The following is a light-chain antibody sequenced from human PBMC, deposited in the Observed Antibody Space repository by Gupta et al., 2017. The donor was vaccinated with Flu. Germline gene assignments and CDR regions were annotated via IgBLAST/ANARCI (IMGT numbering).Light chain of an antibody. CDR3: RGWNSSIGG. Sequence: SYELTQPPSVSVSPGQTASITCSGDKLGDKYACWYQQKPGQSPVLVSYKDSKRPSGIPELFYGANSGKTVHTNMRGTEAVEEDYYYCRGWNSSIGGFGGGTKLSVL. J-gene: IGLJ2*01. V-gene: IGLV3-1*01. CDR1: KLGDKY. CDR2: KDS.